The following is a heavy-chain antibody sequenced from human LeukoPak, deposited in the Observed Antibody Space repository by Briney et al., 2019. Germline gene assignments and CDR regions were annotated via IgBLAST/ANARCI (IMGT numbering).Heavy chain of an antibody. CDR3: ARDYYYDSSGLPGY. Sequence: ASVKVSCKASGYTFTGYYVHWVRQAPGQGLEWMGWINPNSGGTNYAQKFQGRVTMTRDTSISTAYMELSRLRSDDTAVYYCARDYYYDSSGLPGYWGQGTLVTVSS. J-gene: IGHJ4*02. CDR2: INPNSGGT. CDR1: GYTFTGYY. D-gene: IGHD3-22*01. V-gene: IGHV1-2*02.